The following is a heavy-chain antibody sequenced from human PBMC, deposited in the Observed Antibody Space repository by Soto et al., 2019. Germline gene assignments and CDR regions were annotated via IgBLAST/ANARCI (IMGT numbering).Heavy chain of an antibody. V-gene: IGHV4-4*02. J-gene: IGHJ3*02. CDR3: AREDIAVVFAFDI. CDR1: GGSLSSDNW. Sequence: SDTLSLTCAVSGGSLSSDNWWGWVRQPPGKGLEWIGEIYDTGTTNYNPSLKSRVTISIDKSKNQFSLKVSSVTAADTAVYYCAREDIAVVFAFDIWGQGTMVTVSS. D-gene: IGHD2-2*01. CDR2: IYDTGTT.